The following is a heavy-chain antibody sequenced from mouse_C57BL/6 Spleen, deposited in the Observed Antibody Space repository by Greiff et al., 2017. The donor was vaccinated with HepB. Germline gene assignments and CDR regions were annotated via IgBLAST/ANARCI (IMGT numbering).Heavy chain of an antibody. CDR1: GYTFTSYW. CDR3: ARMNLVYYSNRHAMDY. V-gene: IGHV1-50*01. Sequence: QVQLQQSGAELVKPGASVKLSCKASGYTFTSYWMQWVKQRPGQGLEWIGEIDPSDSYTNYNQKFKGKATLTVDTSSSTAYMQLSSLTSEDSAVYYCARMNLVYYSNRHAMDYWGQGTSVTVSS. D-gene: IGHD2-5*01. CDR2: IDPSDSYT. J-gene: IGHJ4*01.